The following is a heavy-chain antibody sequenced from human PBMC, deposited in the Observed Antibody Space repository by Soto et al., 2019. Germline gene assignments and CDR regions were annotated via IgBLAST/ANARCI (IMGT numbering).Heavy chain of an antibody. J-gene: IGHJ6*03. D-gene: IGHD2-2*03. CDR2: ISYDGSNK. CDR3: AKVGVDIVVVPAAMESYYYYYMDV. CDR1: GFTFSSYG. Sequence: GGSLRLSCAASGFTFSSYGMHWVRQAPGKGLEWVAVISYDGSNKYYADSVKGRFTISRDNSKNTLYLQMNSLRAEDTAVYYCAKVGVDIVVVPAAMESYYYYYMDVWGKGTTVTVSS. V-gene: IGHV3-30*18.